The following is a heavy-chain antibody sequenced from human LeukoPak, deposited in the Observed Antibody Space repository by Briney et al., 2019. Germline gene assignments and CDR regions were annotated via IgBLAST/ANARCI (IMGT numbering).Heavy chain of an antibody. D-gene: IGHD2-2*01. CDR1: GFTFDDYA. CDR3: AKGCSSTSCYLDY. CDR2: ISWDGGST. J-gene: IGHJ4*02. Sequence: GGSLRLSCAASGFTFDDYAMHWVRQAPGKGLEWVSLISWDGGSTYYADSVKGRFTISRDNSKNSMYLQMNSLRAEDTALYYCAKGCSSTSCYLDYWAQGTLVTVSS. V-gene: IGHV3-43D*03.